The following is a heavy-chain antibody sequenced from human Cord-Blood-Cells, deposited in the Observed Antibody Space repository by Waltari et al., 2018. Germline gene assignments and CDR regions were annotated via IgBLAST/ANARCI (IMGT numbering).Heavy chain of an antibody. D-gene: IGHD4-4*01. Sequence: QVQLVESGGGVVQPGRSLRLSCAASGFTFSSYAMHWVRQAPGKGLDGLAVISYDGSNKYYADSVKGRFTISRDNSKNTLYLQMNSLRAEDTAVYYCAETDYSNYNAFDIWGQGTMVTVSS. CDR3: AETDYSNYNAFDI. CDR1: GFTFSSYA. J-gene: IGHJ3*02. V-gene: IGHV3-30-3*01. CDR2: ISYDGSNK.